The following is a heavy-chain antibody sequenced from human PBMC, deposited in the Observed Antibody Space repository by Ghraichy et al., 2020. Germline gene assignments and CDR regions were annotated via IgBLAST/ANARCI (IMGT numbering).Heavy chain of an antibody. CDR2: IKQDGSEK. Sequence: GGSLRLSCAASGFTFSSYWMSWVRQAPGKGLEWVANIKQDGSEKYYVDSVKGRFTISRDNAKNSLYLQMNSLRAEDTAVYYCARFGFSWGSGSDRLGKFDYWGQGTLVTVSS. J-gene: IGHJ4*02. CDR3: ARFGFSWGSGSDRLGKFDY. V-gene: IGHV3-7*03. D-gene: IGHD3-16*02. CDR1: GFTFSSYW.